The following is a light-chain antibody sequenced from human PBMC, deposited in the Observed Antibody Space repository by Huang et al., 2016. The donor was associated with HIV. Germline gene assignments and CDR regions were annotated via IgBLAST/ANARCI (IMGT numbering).Light chain of an antibody. CDR2: WAS. CDR1: QSVLYTYNNKNY. V-gene: IGKV4-1*01. CDR3: QQYYSAPLT. J-gene: IGKJ4*01. Sequence: DIVMTQSPDSLAVSLGERATINCKSSQSVLYTYNNKNYLVWYQQKPGQPPKLLIYWASTRESGVPARFSGSGSGTDFTLTISSLQAEDVAVYYCQQYYSAPLTFGGGTKVEIK.